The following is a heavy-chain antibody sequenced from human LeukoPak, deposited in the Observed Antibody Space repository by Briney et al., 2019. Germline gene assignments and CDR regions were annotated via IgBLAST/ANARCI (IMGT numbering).Heavy chain of an antibody. CDR3: ASTAGGYDHFDY. V-gene: IGHV3-21*01. D-gene: IGHD5-12*01. Sequence: NPGGSLRLSCAASGFTFSSYSMNWVRQAPGKGLEWVSSISSSSSYIYYADSGKGRFTISRDNAKNSLYLQMNSLRAEDMAVNYCASTAGGYDHFDYWGQGTLVTVSS. CDR1: GFTFSSYS. CDR2: ISSSSSYI. J-gene: IGHJ4*02.